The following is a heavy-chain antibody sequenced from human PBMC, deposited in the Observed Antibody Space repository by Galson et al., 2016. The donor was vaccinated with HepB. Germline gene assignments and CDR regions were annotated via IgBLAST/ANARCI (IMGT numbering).Heavy chain of an antibody. CDR2: INQDGSQT. CDR3: ARGHFDS. J-gene: IGHJ5*01. CDR1: GFTFSSYS. V-gene: IGHV3-7*01. Sequence: SLRLSCAASGFTFSSYSMNWVRQAPGKGLEWVANINQDGSQTNYGDSVKGRFTISRDNAKNSLYLQMNSLRAEDTGVYSCARGHFDSWGQGTLVTVSS.